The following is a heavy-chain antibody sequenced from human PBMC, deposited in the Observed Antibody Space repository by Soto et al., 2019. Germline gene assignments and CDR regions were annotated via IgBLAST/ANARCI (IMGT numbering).Heavy chain of an antibody. CDR3: AREGIAAAGTFYYYHYMDV. D-gene: IGHD6-13*01. J-gene: IGHJ6*03. Sequence: ESGGGLVKPGGSLRLSCAASGFTFSSYSMNWVRQAPGKGLEWVSSILSSSSYIYYADSVKGRFTISRDNAKNSLYLQMNSLRAEDTAVYYCAREGIAAAGTFYYYHYMDVWGKGTTVTVSS. V-gene: IGHV3-21*01. CDR1: GFTFSSYS. CDR2: ILSSSSYI.